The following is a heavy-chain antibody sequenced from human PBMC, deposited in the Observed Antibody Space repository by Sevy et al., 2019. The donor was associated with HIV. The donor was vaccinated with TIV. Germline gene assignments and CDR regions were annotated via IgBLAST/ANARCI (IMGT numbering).Heavy chain of an antibody. V-gene: IGHV1-18*01. Sequence: ASVKVSCKASGYTFTSYGISWVRQAPGQGLEWMGWISAYNGNTNYAQKLQGRVTMTTDTSTSTAYMELRSLRSDDTAVYYCARYNVVVPAAPEHYYYGMDVWGQGTTVTVSS. J-gene: IGHJ6*02. CDR2: ISAYNGNT. CDR1: GYTFTSYG. CDR3: ARYNVVVPAAPEHYYYGMDV. D-gene: IGHD2-2*01.